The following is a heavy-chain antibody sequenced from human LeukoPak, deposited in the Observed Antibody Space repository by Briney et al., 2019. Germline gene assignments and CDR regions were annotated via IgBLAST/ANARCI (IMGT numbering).Heavy chain of an antibody. J-gene: IGHJ4*02. Sequence: SETLSLTCTVSGGSISSYYWSWIRQPPGKGLEWIGYIYYSGSTNYSPSLKSRVTISVDTSKNQFSLKLSSVTAADTAVYYCARDQSGGYSYGLDYWGQGTLVTVSS. V-gene: IGHV4-59*01. D-gene: IGHD5-18*01. CDR1: GGSISSYY. CDR3: ARDQSGGYSYGLDY. CDR2: IYYSGST.